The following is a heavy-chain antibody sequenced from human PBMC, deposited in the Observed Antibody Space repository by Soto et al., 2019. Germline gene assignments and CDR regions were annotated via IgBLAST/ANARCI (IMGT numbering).Heavy chain of an antibody. D-gene: IGHD7-27*01. CDR2: INAGDGNT. Sequence: QVHLVQSGAEVRKPGASVKVSCKASGYTFSSYAMHWVRQAPGQRLEWMGWINAGDGNTKSSQKFQDRVPISRDTSASTAYMELTSLRSEDTAVYYCARDTGDGTFDFWGQGTLVTVSS. V-gene: IGHV1-3*01. CDR3: ARDTGDGTFDF. J-gene: IGHJ4*02. CDR1: GYTFSSYA.